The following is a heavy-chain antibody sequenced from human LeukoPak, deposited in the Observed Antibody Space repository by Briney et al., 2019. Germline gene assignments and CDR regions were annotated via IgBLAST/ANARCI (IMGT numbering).Heavy chain of an antibody. Sequence: GASVKVSCKASGYTFTGYYMHWVRQAPGQGLEWMGWINPNSGGTKYAQKFQGRVTMTRDMSISTAYMELSGLRSDDTAMYYCARSSGYYYYYGMDVWGQGTTVTVSS. D-gene: IGHD3-22*01. J-gene: IGHJ6*02. CDR2: INPNSGGT. V-gene: IGHV1-2*02. CDR1: GYTFTGYY. CDR3: ARSSGYYYYYGMDV.